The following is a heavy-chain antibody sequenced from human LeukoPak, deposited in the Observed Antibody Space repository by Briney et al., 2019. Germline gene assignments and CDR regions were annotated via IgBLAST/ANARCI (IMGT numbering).Heavy chain of an antibody. CDR2: ISSSGSTI. CDR1: GFTFSDYY. J-gene: IGHJ4*02. D-gene: IGHD1-26*01. Sequence: GGSLRLSCAASGFTFSDYYMSWIRQAPGKGVEGVSYISSSGSTIYYADSVKGRFTISRDNAKNSLYLQMNSLRAEDTAVYYCARALDRGSYAIGYWGQGTLVTVSS. CDR3: ARALDRGSYAIGY. V-gene: IGHV3-11*01.